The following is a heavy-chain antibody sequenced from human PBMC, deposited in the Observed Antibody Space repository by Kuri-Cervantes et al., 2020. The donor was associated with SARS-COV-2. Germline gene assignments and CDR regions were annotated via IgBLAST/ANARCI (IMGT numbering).Heavy chain of an antibody. Sequence: SETLSLTCAVFGGSFSGYQWGWIRQSPGKGLEWIGEINHSGGTNYNSSLKSRVTISVDTSKNQFSLKLTSVTAADTAVYYCARGLIGLVPAPVLGLGPHYYYFHMDVWGQGTTVTDSS. CDR2: INHSGGT. D-gene: IGHD2-2*01. CDR3: ARGLIGLVPAPVLGLGPHYYYFHMDV. V-gene: IGHV4-34*01. J-gene: IGHJ6*02. CDR1: GGSFSGYQ.